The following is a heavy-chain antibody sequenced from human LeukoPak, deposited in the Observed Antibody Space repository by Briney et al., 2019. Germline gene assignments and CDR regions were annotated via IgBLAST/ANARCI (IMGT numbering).Heavy chain of an antibody. CDR3: ARGRPHGNDY. CDR2: IASDGSST. V-gene: IGHV3-74*01. D-gene: IGHD4-23*01. CDR1: GFTFSNYA. Sequence: GGSLRLSCAASGFTFSNYAMTWVRQAPGKGLVWVSRIASDGSSTTYADSVKGRFSISRDNAKNTLYLQMNSLRVEDTAVYYCARGRPHGNDYWGQGTLVTVSS. J-gene: IGHJ4*02.